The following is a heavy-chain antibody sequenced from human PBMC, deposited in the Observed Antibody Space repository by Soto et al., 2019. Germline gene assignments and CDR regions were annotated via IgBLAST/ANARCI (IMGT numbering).Heavy chain of an antibody. CDR2: IYWDDYN. Sequence: QITLKESGPTLVKPTQTLTLTCSFSGFSLTSTAVGVNWIRQPPGKALEWLALIYWDDYNHFSPSLKSRLSVTKDTSKNQVVLTMTNMDPVDTATYYCAHGSGWLSDYWGQGILVTVSS. V-gene: IGHV2-5*02. CDR1: GFSLTSTAVG. D-gene: IGHD6-19*01. CDR3: AHGSGWLSDY. J-gene: IGHJ4*02.